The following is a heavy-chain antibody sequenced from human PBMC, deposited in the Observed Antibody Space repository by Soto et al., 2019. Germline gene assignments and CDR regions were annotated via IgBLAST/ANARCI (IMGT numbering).Heavy chain of an antibody. Sequence: HPGGSLRLSCAASGFTFSNNWMTWVRQAPGKGLEWVANIKQDGSEKYYVDSVKGRFTISRDDAKSSLYLQMNSLRVEDTAVYYCARGPDCGYWGQGTLVTVSS. D-gene: IGHD2-21*01. CDR2: IKQDGSEK. V-gene: IGHV3-7*01. CDR1: GFTFSNNW. J-gene: IGHJ4*02. CDR3: ARGPDCGY.